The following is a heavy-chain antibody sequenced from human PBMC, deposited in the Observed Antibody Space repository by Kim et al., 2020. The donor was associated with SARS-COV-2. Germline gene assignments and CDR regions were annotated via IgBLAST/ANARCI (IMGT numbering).Heavy chain of an antibody. J-gene: IGHJ4*02. Sequence: SETLSLTCTVSGGSISSGGYYWSWIRQHPGKGLEWIGYIYYSGSTYYNPSLKSRVTISVDTSKNQFSLKLSSVTAADTAVYYCARGPPSYGEQMYYFDYWGQGTLVTVSS. CDR1: GGSISSGGYY. D-gene: IGHD4-17*01. CDR2: IYYSGST. CDR3: ARGPPSYGEQMYYFDY. V-gene: IGHV4-31*03.